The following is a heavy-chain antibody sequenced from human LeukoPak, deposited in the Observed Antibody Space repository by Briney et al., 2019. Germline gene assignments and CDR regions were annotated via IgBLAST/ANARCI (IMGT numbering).Heavy chain of an antibody. CDR1: GFTISSYA. Sequence: GGSLRLSCAASGFTISSYAMSWVRQAPGKGLEWVSAISGSGGSTYYADSVKGRFTISRDNSKNTLYLQMNSLRAEDTAVYYCAKAGNYYDSSGYYHGLDYWGQGTLVTVSS. D-gene: IGHD3-22*01. CDR2: ISGSGGST. J-gene: IGHJ4*02. V-gene: IGHV3-23*01. CDR3: AKAGNYYDSSGYYHGLDY.